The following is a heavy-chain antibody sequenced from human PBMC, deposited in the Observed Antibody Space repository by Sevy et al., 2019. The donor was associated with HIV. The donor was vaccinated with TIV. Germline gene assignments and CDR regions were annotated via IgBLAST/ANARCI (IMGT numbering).Heavy chain of an antibody. V-gene: IGHV4-59*08. D-gene: IGHD1-26*01. CDR3: AGENAWGRGYS. J-gene: IGHJ4*02. CDR1: GGSITSLY. CDR2: IYYNGHI. Sequence: SETLSLTCTVSGGSITSLYWNWIRQPPGKGLEWTANIYYNGHINYNPSLKSRFTLSLDTSKNQFSLRLSSVTAADTAMYYCAGENAWGRGYSWGQGTLVTVSS.